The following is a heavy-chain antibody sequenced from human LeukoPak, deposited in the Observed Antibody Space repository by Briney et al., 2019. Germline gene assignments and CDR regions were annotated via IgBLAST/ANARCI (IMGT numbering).Heavy chain of an antibody. D-gene: IGHD6-13*01. CDR2: ISGSGGST. Sequence: GGSLRLSCAASGFTFSTYAMSWVRQAPGKGLEWVSAISGSGGSTYYADSVKGRFTISRDNSKNTLYLQMNSLRAEDTAVYYCAKPRPSYSSSWYDHWGQGTLVTVSS. J-gene: IGHJ5*02. CDR3: AKPRPSYSSSWYDH. CDR1: GFTFSTYA. V-gene: IGHV3-23*01.